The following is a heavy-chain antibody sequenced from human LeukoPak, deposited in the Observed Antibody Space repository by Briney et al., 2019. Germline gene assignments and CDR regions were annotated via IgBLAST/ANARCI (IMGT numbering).Heavy chain of an antibody. V-gene: IGHV3-23*01. Sequence: GGSLRLSCAASGFTFSSYSMNWVRQAPGKGLEWVSAISGSGGSTYYADSVKGRFTISRDNSKNTLYLQMNSLRAEDTAVYYCAKVIQYSSGPGSYWGQGTLVTVSS. CDR2: ISGSGGST. D-gene: IGHD6-19*01. J-gene: IGHJ4*02. CDR1: GFTFSSYS. CDR3: AKVIQYSSGPGSY.